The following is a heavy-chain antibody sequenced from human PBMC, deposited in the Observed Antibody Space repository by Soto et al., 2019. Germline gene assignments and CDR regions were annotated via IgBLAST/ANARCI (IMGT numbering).Heavy chain of an antibody. CDR3: AKAISGYNAPRDN. Sequence: PGGSLRLSCAASGFTFSSYWMSWVRQAPGKGLEWVSVISSSGSSIYYADSVKGRFTISRDNSKNTLYVQMNSLRAEDTAVYYCAKAISGYNAPRDNWGQGTLVTVSS. CDR2: ISSSGSSI. CDR1: GFTFSSYW. J-gene: IGHJ4*02. V-gene: IGHV3-23*01. D-gene: IGHD1-20*01.